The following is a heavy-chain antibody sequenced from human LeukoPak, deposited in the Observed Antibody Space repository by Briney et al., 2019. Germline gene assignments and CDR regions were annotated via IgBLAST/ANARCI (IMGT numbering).Heavy chain of an antibody. V-gene: IGHV4-59*08. CDR2: IYYSGST. D-gene: IGHD3-22*01. CDR1: GGSISSYY. Sequence: SETLSLTCTVSGGSISSYYWGWIRQPPGKGLEWIGYIYYSGSTNYNPSLKSRVTISVDTSKNQFSLKLSSVTAADTAVYYCARGGEYYDSSGYLDYWGQGTLVTVSS. J-gene: IGHJ4*02. CDR3: ARGGEYYDSSGYLDY.